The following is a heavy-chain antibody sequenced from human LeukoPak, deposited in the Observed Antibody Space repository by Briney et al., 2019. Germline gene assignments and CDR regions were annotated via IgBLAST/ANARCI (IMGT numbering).Heavy chain of an antibody. CDR3: ARDPYSNYLYYFDY. CDR2: IIPIFGTA. D-gene: IGHD4-11*01. CDR1: GGTFSSYT. Sequence: SVKVSCKASGGTFSSYTISWVRQAPGQGLEWMGGIIPIFGTANYAQKFQGRVTITADESTSTAYMELSSLRSEDTAVYYCARDPYSNYLYYFDYWGQGTLVTVSS. V-gene: IGHV1-69*01. J-gene: IGHJ4*02.